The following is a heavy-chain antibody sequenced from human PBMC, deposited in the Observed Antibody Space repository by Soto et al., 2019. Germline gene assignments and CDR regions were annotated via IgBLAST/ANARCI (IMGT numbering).Heavy chain of an antibody. J-gene: IGHJ6*02. CDR2: INPSGGST. CDR1: GYTFTSYY. CDR3: ARDAHIVVVTANREYYYGMDV. D-gene: IGHD2-21*02. Sequence: ASVKVSCKASGYTFTSYYMHWVRQAPGQGLEWMGIINPSGGSTSYAQKFQGRVTMTRDTSTSTVYMELSSLRSEDTAVYYCARDAHIVVVTANREYYYGMDVWGQGTTVTVSS. V-gene: IGHV1-46*03.